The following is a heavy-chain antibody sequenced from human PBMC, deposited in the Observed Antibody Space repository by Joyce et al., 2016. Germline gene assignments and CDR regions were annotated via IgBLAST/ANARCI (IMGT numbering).Heavy chain of an antibody. CDR1: GYTFTSFA. Sequence: QVQLVQSGAEEKKPGASVRVSCQASGYTFTSFAMHWVRQAPGQSLEWVGWINAGNGDTKYSQEFQGRVTITRDTSANSIYMDLKRVTFEDTAVYYCTRGGCSGGSCYAIGDLQCWGQGTLVTVSS. CDR2: INAGNGDT. V-gene: IGHV1-3*05. CDR3: TRGGCSGGSCYAIGDLQC. D-gene: IGHD2-15*01. J-gene: IGHJ1*01.